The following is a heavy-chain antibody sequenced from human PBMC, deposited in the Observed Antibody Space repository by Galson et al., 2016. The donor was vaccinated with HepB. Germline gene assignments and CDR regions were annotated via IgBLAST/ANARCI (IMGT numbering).Heavy chain of an antibody. J-gene: IGHJ4*02. Sequence: TLSLTCTVSGGSIXSDGXXWSWIRQHPGKGXXWIGYIYYSGSTYYNRXLKRRVTISVDTSKNQFSLKLSSVTAAETAVYYCAYTYYYDSSGYSPFDNWGQGTLVTVSS. CDR2: IYYSGST. CDR3: AYTYYYDSSGYSPFDN. CDR1: GGSIXSDGXX. D-gene: IGHD3-22*01. V-gene: IGHV4-31*03.